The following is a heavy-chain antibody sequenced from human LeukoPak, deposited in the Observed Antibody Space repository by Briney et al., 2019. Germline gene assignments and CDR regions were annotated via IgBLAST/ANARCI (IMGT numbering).Heavy chain of an antibody. J-gene: IGHJ4*02. CDR2: ISGDGINT. V-gene: IGHV3-64*01. Sequence: GGSLRLSCGASGFTFSNRPMHWVRQAPGKGLESVSAISGDGINTYYANSVRGRFTISRDNSKNTLYLQMGSLRTEDMAVYYCARGYPNGSLDYWGQGTLVTVSS. CDR3: ARGYPNGSLDY. CDR1: GFTFSNRP. D-gene: IGHD1-26*01.